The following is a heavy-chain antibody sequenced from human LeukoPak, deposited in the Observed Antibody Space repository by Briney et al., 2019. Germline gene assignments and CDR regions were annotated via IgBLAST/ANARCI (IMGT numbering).Heavy chain of an antibody. CDR1: GYTFTSYY. V-gene: IGHV1-46*01. Sequence: ASVKVSCKASGYTFTSYYMHWVRQAPGQGLEWMGIINPSGGSTSYAQKFQGRVTMTRDTSTSTVYMELSSLRSEDTAVYYCARGPYCSSTSCYWSYYYYGMDVWGKGTTVTVSS. D-gene: IGHD2-2*01. J-gene: IGHJ6*04. CDR3: ARGPYCSSTSCYWSYYYYGMDV. CDR2: INPSGGST.